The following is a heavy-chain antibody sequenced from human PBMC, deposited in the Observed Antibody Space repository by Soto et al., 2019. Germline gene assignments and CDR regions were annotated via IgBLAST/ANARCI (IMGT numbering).Heavy chain of an antibody. J-gene: IGHJ4*02. V-gene: IGHV1-8*01. CDR3: ARERSGSSDY. D-gene: IGHD1-26*01. Sequence: QVQLVQSGAEVKKPGASVKVSCKASGYTFTSYDINWVRQATGQGLEWMGWMNPNRGTTDNAQKFQGRVTMTRNTSISTAYMEPRSLRSEATDVYYCARERSGSSDYGGQGTLVTVSS. CDR1: GYTFTSYD. CDR2: MNPNRGTT.